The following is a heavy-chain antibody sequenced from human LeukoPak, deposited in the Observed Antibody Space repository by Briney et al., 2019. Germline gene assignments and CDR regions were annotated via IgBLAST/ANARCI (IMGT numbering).Heavy chain of an antibody. V-gene: IGHV3-30*18. CDR1: GFTFSSYG. CDR3: AKDLLGYQLLHAPNWFDS. Sequence: GGSLRLPCAASGFTFSSYGMHGVRQAPGKGLEWGAVISYDGSNKYYADSVKGRFTISRDNSKNTLYLQMNSLRAEDTAVYYCAKDLLGYQLLHAPNWFDSWGQGTLVTVSS. J-gene: IGHJ5*01. D-gene: IGHD2-2*01. CDR2: ISYDGSNK.